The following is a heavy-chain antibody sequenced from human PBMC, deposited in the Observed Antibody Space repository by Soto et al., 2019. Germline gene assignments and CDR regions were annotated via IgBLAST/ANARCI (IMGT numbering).Heavy chain of an antibody. CDR3: ARGGGSTKVDY. J-gene: IGHJ4*02. CDR1: GGSITSSGYY. V-gene: IGHV4-31*03. CDR2: TSNSGST. Sequence: QVQLQESGPGLVKPSQTLSLTCTVSGGSITSSGYYWSWIRQHPGEGLEWIGFTSNSGSTSYNPSLKSRVTISVDTSSNQFSLNLKSVTAADMAVYYCARGGGSTKVDYWGQGTLVTVSP. D-gene: IGHD2-2*01.